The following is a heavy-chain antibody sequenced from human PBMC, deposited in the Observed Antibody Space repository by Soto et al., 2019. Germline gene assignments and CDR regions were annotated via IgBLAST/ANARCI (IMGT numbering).Heavy chain of an antibody. CDR2: TYYRSKWYN. V-gene: IGHV6-1*01. CDR1: GDSVSSNSAA. CDR3: ARGVSSNWGNRLGYGMDV. Sequence: PAQTLSLTCAISGDSVSSNSAAWNWIRQSPSRGLEWLGRTYYRSKWYNDYAVSVKSRITINPDTSKNQFSLQLNSVTPEDTAVYYCARGVSSNWGNRLGYGMDVWGQGTTVTVSS. D-gene: IGHD7-27*01. J-gene: IGHJ6*02.